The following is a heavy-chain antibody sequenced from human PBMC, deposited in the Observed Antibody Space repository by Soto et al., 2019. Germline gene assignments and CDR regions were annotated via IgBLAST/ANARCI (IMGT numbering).Heavy chain of an antibody. D-gene: IGHD2-8*01. CDR3: ARILTY. V-gene: IGHV4-39*01. Sequence: SETLSLTCSVSGGTVSGDSITTSSFYWGWIRQPPGKGLQWVASIDYSGSTYYNPSLKSRVTISVDTSKNQFFLKLTSVTAADTDVYYCARILTYWGHGILVTVSS. CDR1: GDSITTSSFY. J-gene: IGHJ4*01. CDR2: IDYSGST.